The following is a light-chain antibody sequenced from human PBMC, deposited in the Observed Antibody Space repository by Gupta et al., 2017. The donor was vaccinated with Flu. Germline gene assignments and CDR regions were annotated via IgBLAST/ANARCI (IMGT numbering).Light chain of an antibody. J-gene: IGLJ3*02. V-gene: IGLV2-8*01. CDR2: EVT. CDR3: SSYGGSNNFEV. Sequence: QSALTQPHSASGSPGQTVTISCTGSSSDVGGYNYVSWYPQHPGKAPKLLIYEVTRRPSGVPDRFFGSKSGNTASLTVPGLQAEDGADYYCSSYGGSNNFEVVGGGTKLTVV. CDR1: SSDVGGYNY.